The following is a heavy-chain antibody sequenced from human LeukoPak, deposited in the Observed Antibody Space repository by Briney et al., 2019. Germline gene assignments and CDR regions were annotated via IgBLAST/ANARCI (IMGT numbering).Heavy chain of an antibody. CDR1: GGSISSSSYY. Sequence: SSETLSLTCSVSGGSISSSSYYWGWIRQPPGKGLEWIGNIYYSGTTYYNPSLKSRVTISVDTSKNQFSLKLSSVTAADTAMYYCAGAYCGGDCYSGRAFDIWGQGTMVTVSS. CDR2: IYYSGTT. J-gene: IGHJ3*02. V-gene: IGHV4-39*01. CDR3: AGAYCGGDCYSGRAFDI. D-gene: IGHD2-21*02.